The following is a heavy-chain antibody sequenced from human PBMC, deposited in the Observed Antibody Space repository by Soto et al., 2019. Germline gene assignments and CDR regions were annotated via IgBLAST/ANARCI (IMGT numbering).Heavy chain of an antibody. V-gene: IGHV3-74*01. CDR2: LTSDGRTP. J-gene: IGHJ4*02. CDR3: ARAEVDY. Sequence: GSLRLSCAASGFTFGNYWMHWVRQAPGKGPEWVSRLTSDGRTPYYADSVRGRFTVSRDNAKNMLYLQMSSLRAEDTAVYYCARAEVDYWGPGTLVTVSS. CDR1: GFTFGNYW.